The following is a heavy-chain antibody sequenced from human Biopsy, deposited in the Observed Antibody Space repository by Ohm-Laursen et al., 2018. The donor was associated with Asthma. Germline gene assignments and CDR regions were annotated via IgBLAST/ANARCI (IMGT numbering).Heavy chain of an antibody. CDR2: INSVFGTT. CDR3: ARKAGSCISRTCYSLDF. V-gene: IGHV1-69*01. CDR1: GGTFNTYV. D-gene: IGHD2-2*01. Sequence: SSVKVSCKSLGGTFNTYVIGWVRQAPGQGLEWMGGINSVFGTTTYPQKFQDRVTITADGPTSTVYMELSSLRSEDTAVYYCARKAGSCISRTCYSLDFWGQGTLVTVSS. J-gene: IGHJ4*02.